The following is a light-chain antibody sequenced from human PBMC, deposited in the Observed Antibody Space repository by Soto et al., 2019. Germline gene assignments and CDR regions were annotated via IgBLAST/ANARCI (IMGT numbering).Light chain of an antibody. J-gene: IGKJ2*02. V-gene: IGKV3-11*01. CDR3: QQRSEWPLCT. Sequence: EIILTQSPATLSLSPGDRATLSCRASQSVSHYLAWYQQKPGQAPRLLIYDVSNRATGIPARFSGSGSGTAFTLTISSLEPEDFAVYFCQQRSEWPLCTFGQGNKLEI. CDR2: DVS. CDR1: QSVSHY.